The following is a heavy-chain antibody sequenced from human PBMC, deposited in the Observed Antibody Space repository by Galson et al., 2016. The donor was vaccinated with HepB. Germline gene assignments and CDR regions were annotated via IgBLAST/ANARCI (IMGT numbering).Heavy chain of an antibody. CDR3: TPLPDTAMVALLFDV. V-gene: IGHV3-15*07. J-gene: IGHJ3*01. Sequence: SLRLSCAASGFSFSNAWMNWVRQAPGKGLEWVGRIKSKIDGGTTDYAAPVKGSFTIARDDTKNKVFLQMNGLKIEDTAVYYNTPLPDTAMVALLFDVWGQGTMVTVSS. D-gene: IGHD5-18*01. CDR2: IKSKIDGGTT. CDR1: GFSFSNAW.